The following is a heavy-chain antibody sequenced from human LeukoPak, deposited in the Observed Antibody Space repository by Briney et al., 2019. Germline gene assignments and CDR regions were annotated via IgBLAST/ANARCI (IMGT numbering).Heavy chain of an antibody. CDR1: GFTFSTYG. D-gene: IGHD2-15*01. Sequence: GGSLRLSSAASGFTFSTYGMHWVRQAPGKGLEWVSKISVSSENTYYADSVRGRFTISRDDSKNTLDLQMSSVRADDTAVYYCAKEDSSWIYGMDVWGQGTTVTVSS. CDR2: ISVSSENT. J-gene: IGHJ6*02. CDR3: AKEDSSWIYGMDV. V-gene: IGHV3-23*01.